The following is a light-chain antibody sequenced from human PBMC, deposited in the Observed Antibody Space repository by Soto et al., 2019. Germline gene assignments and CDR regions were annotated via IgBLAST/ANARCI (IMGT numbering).Light chain of an antibody. Sequence: DIVMTQSPATLSLSPGERATLSCRASKSISSNLAWYQHKPGQAPRLLIYAASTRASGIPARFSGGGSGTEFSLTITSLQSEDFAIYYCQQYKNWPPMYTFGQGTRLEI. J-gene: IGKJ2*01. V-gene: IGKV3-15*01. CDR1: KSISSN. CDR2: AAS. CDR3: QQYKNWPPMYT.